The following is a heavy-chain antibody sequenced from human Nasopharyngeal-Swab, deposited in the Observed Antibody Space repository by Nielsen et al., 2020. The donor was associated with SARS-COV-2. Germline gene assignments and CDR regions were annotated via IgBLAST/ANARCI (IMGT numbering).Heavy chain of an antibody. Sequence: GESLKISCAASGFTFDNYAMSWVRQPPGRGLEWVSSISGSGSNTYYRDSVKGRFTISRDNSQNTLYQQMNSLRAEDTALYYCAKDGGGCYTSGWYYFYSWGQQILVTVSS. V-gene: IGHV3-23*01. D-gene: IGHD6-19*01. J-gene: IGHJ4*02. CDR2: ISGSGSNT. CDR1: GFTFDNYA. CDR3: AKDGGGCYTSGWYYFYS.